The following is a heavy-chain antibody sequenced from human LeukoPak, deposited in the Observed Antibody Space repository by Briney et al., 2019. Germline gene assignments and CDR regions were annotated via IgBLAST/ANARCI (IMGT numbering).Heavy chain of an antibody. J-gene: IGHJ4*02. Sequence: GGSLRLSCAASGFTFSSYSMNWVRQAPGKGLEWVSSISSSSSYIYYADSVKGRFTISRDNAKNSLYLQMNSLRAEDTAVYYCARAGPRLCRDGYHHAFDYWGQGTLVTVSS. CDR1: GFTFSSYS. V-gene: IGHV3-21*01. CDR2: ISSSSSYI. D-gene: IGHD5-24*01. CDR3: ARAGPRLCRDGYHHAFDY.